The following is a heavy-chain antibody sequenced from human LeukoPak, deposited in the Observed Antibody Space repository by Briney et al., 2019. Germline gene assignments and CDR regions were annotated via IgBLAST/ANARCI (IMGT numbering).Heavy chain of an antibody. D-gene: IGHD2-15*01. Sequence: ASVKVSCKASGYTFTGYYMHWVRQAPGQGLEWMGWINPNSGGTNYAQKFQGRVTMTRDTSISTAYMELSGLRSDDTAVYYCARAEIIVANTLKFDPWGQGTLVTVSS. V-gene: IGHV1-2*02. CDR1: GYTFTGYY. CDR2: INPNSGGT. J-gene: IGHJ5*02. CDR3: ARAEIIVANTLKFDP.